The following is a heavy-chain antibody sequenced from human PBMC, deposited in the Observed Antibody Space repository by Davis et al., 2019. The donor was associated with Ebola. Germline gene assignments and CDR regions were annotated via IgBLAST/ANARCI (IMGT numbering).Heavy chain of an antibody. J-gene: IGHJ6*02. D-gene: IGHD5-18*01. V-gene: IGHV1-18*01. Sequence: ASVKVSCKASGYTFTSYGISWVRQAPGQGLEWMGWISAYNGNTNYAQKLQGRVTMTTDTSTSTAYMELRSLRSEDTAVYYCARESVQLWETYYYYGMDVWGQGTTVTVSS. CDR3: ARESVQLWETYYYYGMDV. CDR2: ISAYNGNT. CDR1: GYTFTSYG.